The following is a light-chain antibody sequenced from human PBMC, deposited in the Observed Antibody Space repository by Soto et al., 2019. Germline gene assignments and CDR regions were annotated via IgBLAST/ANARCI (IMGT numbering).Light chain of an antibody. CDR1: QTISSY. CDR2: AAC. Sequence: DIQMTQSPSSLSAYVGDRVTITCRASQTISSYLNWYQQKPGKAPKLLIYAACSLQSGDPSRFRGSVSGTDFTLTISSLQPEEFATYYCQQSHSIPYTFGQGTKLEIK. CDR3: QQSHSIPYT. J-gene: IGKJ2*01. V-gene: IGKV1-39*01.